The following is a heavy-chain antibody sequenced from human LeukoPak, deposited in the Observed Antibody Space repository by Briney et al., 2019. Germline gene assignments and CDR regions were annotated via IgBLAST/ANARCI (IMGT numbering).Heavy chain of an antibody. CDR1: GYTFTSYY. J-gene: IGHJ4*02. D-gene: IGHD3-10*02. CDR2: IIPIFGTA. V-gene: IGHV1-69*13. CDR3: ARAGYLFGELFSRNYFDY. Sequence: ASVKVSCKASGYTFTSYYMHWVRQAPGQGLEWMGGIIPIFGTANYAQKFQGRVTITADESTSTAYMELSSLRSEDTAVYYCARAGYLFGELFSRNYFDYWGQGTLVTVSS.